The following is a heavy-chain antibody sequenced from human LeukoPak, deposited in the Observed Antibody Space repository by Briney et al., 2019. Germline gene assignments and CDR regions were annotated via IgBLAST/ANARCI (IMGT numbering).Heavy chain of an antibody. V-gene: IGHV1-8*01. Sequence: VASVKVSCKASGYSLSIYDINWVRQATGQGLEWMGWVSPKSGETRYAQKFQGRVTMTRDTSLRTAYMELSSLTSEDTAVYYCARGVTAGVDVWGQGTTVTVSS. CDR2: VSPKSGET. J-gene: IGHJ6*02. CDR3: ARGVTAGVDV. CDR1: GYSLSIYD.